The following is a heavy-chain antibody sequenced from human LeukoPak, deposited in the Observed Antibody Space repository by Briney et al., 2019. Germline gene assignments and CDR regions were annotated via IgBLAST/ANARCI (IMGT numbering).Heavy chain of an antibody. D-gene: IGHD6-19*01. Sequence: SETLSLTCTVSGGSISSGDYYWSWIRQPPGKGLEWIGYIYTSGSTNYNPSLKSRVTMSVDTSKNQFSLKLSSVTAADTAVYYCAREEQQWLVFGSQLYYFDYWGQGTLVTVSS. CDR1: GGSISSGDYY. CDR3: AREEQQWLVFGSQLYYFDY. J-gene: IGHJ4*02. CDR2: IYTSGST. V-gene: IGHV4-61*08.